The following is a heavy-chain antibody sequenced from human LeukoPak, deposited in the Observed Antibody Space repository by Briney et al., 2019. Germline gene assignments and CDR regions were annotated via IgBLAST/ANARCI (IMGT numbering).Heavy chain of an antibody. J-gene: IGHJ4*02. CDR3: ARDRAAAAGLPAY. CDR1: GYTFTGYY. CDR2: INPNSGGT. D-gene: IGHD6-13*01. V-gene: IGHV1-2*02. Sequence: GASVTVSFKASGYTFTGYYMHWVRQAPGQGLEWLGWINPNSGGTNYAQKFQGRVTMTRDTSISTAYMELSRLTSDDTAVYYCARDRAAAAGLPAYWGQGTLVTVSS.